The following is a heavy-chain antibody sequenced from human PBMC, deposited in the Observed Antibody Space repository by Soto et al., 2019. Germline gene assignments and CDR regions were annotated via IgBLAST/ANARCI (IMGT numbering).Heavy chain of an antibody. CDR3: AREYYYDSSGYTFDP. D-gene: IGHD3-22*01. CDR1: GGSISSYY. V-gene: IGHV4-59*01. CDR2: IYYSGST. Sequence: PSETLSLTCTVSGGSISSYYWSWIRQPPGKGLEWIGYIYYSGSTNYNPSLKSRVTISVDTSKNQFSLKLSSVTAADTAVYYCAREYYYDSSGYTFDPWGQGTLVTVSS. J-gene: IGHJ5*02.